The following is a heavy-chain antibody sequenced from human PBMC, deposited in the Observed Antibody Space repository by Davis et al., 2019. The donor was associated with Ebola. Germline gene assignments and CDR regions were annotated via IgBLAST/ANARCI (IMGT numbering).Heavy chain of an antibody. J-gene: IGHJ4*02. CDR1: GGPVGQHY. CDR2: IYYSGST. V-gene: IGHV4-59*02. Sequence: PSEPLSPTCPVSGGPVGQHYWSWIRQPPGKGPEWLATIYYSGSTYSNPSLKSRLILSLDTSTNQFYLKLTSVSAAETAVYYCARNTSGFGYFDHWGQGALGIVSS. D-gene: IGHD6-19*01. CDR3: ARNTSGFGYFDH.